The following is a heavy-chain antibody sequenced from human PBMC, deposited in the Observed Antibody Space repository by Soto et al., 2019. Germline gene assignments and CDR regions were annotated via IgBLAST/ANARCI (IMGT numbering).Heavy chain of an antibody. CDR3: AHAGDYDLLTFDH. D-gene: IGHD4-17*01. V-gene: IGHV2-5*02. CDR1: GFYLSTYHMG. Sequence: QITLKESGPTLVRPAQTLTLTCDFSGFYLSTYHMGVAWIRQPPGKALEWLALIYWDDDKRYSPSLKDRLAISKGTSSNQVVLTITNVDPGDTATYFCAHAGDYDLLTFDHWGPGTLVTVSS. J-gene: IGHJ4*02. CDR2: IYWDDDK.